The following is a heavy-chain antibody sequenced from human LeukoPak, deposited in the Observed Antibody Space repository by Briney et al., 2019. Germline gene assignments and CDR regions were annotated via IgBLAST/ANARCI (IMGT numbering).Heavy chain of an antibody. CDR2: ISSSSSYI. J-gene: IGHJ4*02. Sequence: PGGSLRLSCTASGFTFGDYAMSWFRQAPGKGLEWVSSISSSSSYIYYADSVKGRFTISRDNAKNSLYLQMDSLRAEDTAVYYCARDPYGDYGGVFDYWGQGTLVTVSS. V-gene: IGHV3-21*01. CDR3: ARDPYGDYGGVFDY. D-gene: IGHD4-17*01. CDR1: GFTFGDYA.